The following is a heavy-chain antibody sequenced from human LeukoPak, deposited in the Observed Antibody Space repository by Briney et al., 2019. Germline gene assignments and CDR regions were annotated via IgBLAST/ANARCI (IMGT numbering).Heavy chain of an antibody. Sequence: GGSLRLSCAPSGFTFSRYWMSWVRQAPGKGLEWVANIKQNGSEITYVDSVEGRFTISRDNAQNSLYLEMNSLRVEDTAVYYCADPGMGYWGQGTLVTVSA. CDR1: GFTFSRYW. V-gene: IGHV3-7*01. CDR2: IKQNGSEI. J-gene: IGHJ4*02. CDR3: ADPGMGY. D-gene: IGHD1-14*01.